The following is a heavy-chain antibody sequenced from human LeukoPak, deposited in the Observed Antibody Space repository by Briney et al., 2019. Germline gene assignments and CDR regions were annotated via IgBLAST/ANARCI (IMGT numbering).Heavy chain of an antibody. Sequence: PSETLSLTCTVSGGSISSGGYYWSWIRQHPGTGLEWIGYIYYSGSTNYNPSLKSRVTISVDTSKNQFSLKLSSVTAADTAVYYCARHYDPISNWFDPWGQGTLVTVSS. CDR1: GGSISSGGYY. CDR3: ARHYDPISNWFDP. J-gene: IGHJ5*02. CDR2: IYYSGST. D-gene: IGHD3-16*01. V-gene: IGHV4-61*08.